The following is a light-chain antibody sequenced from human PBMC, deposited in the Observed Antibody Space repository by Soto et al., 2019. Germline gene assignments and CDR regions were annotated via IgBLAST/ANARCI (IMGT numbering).Light chain of an antibody. CDR3: VLYTGSGFWG. J-gene: IGLJ3*02. V-gene: IGLV8-61*01. CDR1: SGSVSTNYY. CDR2: STN. Sequence: QTVVTQEPSFSVSPGGTVTLTCGLSSGSVSTNYYPSWYQQTPGQAPRTLIYSTNTRSSGVPDRFSGSILGNKAALTITGAQADDESDYYCVLYTGSGFWGFGGGTQLTVL.